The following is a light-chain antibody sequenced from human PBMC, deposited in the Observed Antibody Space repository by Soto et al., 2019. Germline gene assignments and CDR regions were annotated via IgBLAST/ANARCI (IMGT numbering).Light chain of an antibody. J-gene: IGKJ1*01. CDR2: KAS. CDR1: QTIGSW. V-gene: IGKV1-5*03. CDR3: QQYNSYST. Sequence: DTQMTQSPSTLSASVGDRVTITCRASQTIGSWLAWYQQKPGKAPKLLIYKASSLESGVPSRFSGSGSGTEFTLTISSLQPDDFATYYCQQYNSYSTFGQGTKVEIK.